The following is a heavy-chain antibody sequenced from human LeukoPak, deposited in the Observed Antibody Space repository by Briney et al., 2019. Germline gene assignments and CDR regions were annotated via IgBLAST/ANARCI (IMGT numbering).Heavy chain of an antibody. CDR3: AKDGGGPFYYCYMDV. CDR1: AFTFSSYA. CDR2: ISYDGSNK. D-gene: IGHD2-15*01. Sequence: GGSLRLSCAASAFTFSSYAMHWVRQAPGKGLEWVAIISYDGSNKYYADSVKGRFTISRDNSKNTLYLQMNSLRAEDTAVYYCAKDGGGPFYYCYMDVWGKGTTVTISS. V-gene: IGHV3-30*04. J-gene: IGHJ6*03.